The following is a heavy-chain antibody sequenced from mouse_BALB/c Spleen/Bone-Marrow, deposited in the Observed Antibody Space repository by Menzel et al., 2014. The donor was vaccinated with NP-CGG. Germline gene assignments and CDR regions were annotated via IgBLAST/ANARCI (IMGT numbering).Heavy chain of an antibody. J-gene: IGHJ3*01. CDR2: IYPGDGST. D-gene: IGHD2-4*01. V-gene: IGHV1S56*01. CDR3: ARRVYYDYDGGAWFAY. CDR1: GYTFTSYY. Sequence: VKLMESGPELVKPGASVKMSYKASGYTFTSYYIHWVKQRPGQGLEWIGWIYPGDGSTKYNEKFKGKATLTTDKSSSTAYMQLSRLTSEDSAVYFCARRVYYDYDGGAWFAYWGQGTLVTVSA.